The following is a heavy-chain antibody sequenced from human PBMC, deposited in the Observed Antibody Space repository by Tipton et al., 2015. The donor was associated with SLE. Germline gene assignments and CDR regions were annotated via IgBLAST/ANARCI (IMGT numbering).Heavy chain of an antibody. CDR3: ARDWTTGVCYTTSFDY. J-gene: IGHJ4*02. Sequence: TLSLTCAVYGGSFSDYSWSWIRQPPGKGLEWIGEINHSGSTNYNPSLKSRVTISIDTSKNQFSLRLSSVTAADTAVYYCARDWTTGVCYTTSFDYWGQGTLVTVSP. D-gene: IGHD2-8*01. CDR2: INHSGST. CDR1: GGSFSDYS. V-gene: IGHV4-34*01.